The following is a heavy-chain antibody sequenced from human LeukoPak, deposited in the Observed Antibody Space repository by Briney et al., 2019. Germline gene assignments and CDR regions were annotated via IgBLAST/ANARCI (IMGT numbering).Heavy chain of an antibody. J-gene: IGHJ4*02. Sequence: TETLSLTCTVSGGSVSSWYWSWIRQPPGKGLEWIGYIYDSGNTNYNPSLKSRVTISIDTSKNQFSLRLTSVTAADTATYYCARETSLTGYASGLGFNYWGQGILVTVSS. CDR1: GGSVSSWY. V-gene: IGHV4-59*02. D-gene: IGHD6-19*01. CDR3: ARETSLTGYASGLGFNY. CDR2: IYDSGNT.